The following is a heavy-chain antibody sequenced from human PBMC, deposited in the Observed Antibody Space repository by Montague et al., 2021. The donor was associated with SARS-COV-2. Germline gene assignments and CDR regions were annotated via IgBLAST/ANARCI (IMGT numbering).Heavy chain of an antibody. V-gene: IGHV4-59*01. J-gene: IGHJ5*02. CDR1: GGSISSYY. CDR3: ARDSGGSSPEDWLGFDP. Sequence: SETLSLTCTVSGGSISSYYWSWIRQPQGKGLEWIGYIYYSGSTNYNPSLKSRVTISVDTSKNQFSLKLSSVTAADTAVYYCARDSGGSSPEDWLGFDPWGQGTLVTVSS. D-gene: IGHD2-15*01. CDR2: IYYSGST.